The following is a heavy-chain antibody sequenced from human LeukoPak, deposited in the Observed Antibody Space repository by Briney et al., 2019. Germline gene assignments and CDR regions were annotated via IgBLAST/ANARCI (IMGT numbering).Heavy chain of an antibody. J-gene: IGHJ6*03. CDR1: GFTFSSYS. CDR3: AKVAYYYDSSGYPWGYMDV. CDR2: ISGSGGST. Sequence: GGSLRLSCAASGFTFSSYSMNWVRQAPGKGLEWVSAISGSGGSTYYADSVKGRFTISRDNSKNTLYLQMNSLRAEDTAVYYCAKVAYYYDSSGYPWGYMDVWGKGTTVTVSS. D-gene: IGHD3-22*01. V-gene: IGHV3-23*01.